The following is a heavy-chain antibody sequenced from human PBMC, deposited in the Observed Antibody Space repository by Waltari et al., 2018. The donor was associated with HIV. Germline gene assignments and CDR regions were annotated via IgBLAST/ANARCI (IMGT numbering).Heavy chain of an antibody. Sequence: EVQLLESGGGLVQPGGSLRLSCAASGFTFSSYAMSWVRQAPGKGLEWVSAISGSGGRTYYADSVKGRFTSSRDNSKNTLYLQMNSLRAEDTAVYYCAKDPYYYDSSVPEYWGQGTLVTVSS. J-gene: IGHJ4*02. CDR3: AKDPYYYDSSVPEY. D-gene: IGHD3-22*01. V-gene: IGHV3-23*01. CDR1: GFTFSSYA. CDR2: ISGSGGRT.